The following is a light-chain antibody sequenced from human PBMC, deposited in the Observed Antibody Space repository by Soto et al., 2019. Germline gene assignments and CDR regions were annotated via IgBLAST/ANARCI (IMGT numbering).Light chain of an antibody. V-gene: IGKV3-15*01. Sequence: EVVMTQSPGTLSVSPGERATLSCRASQSVSSNLAWLQQKPGQPPRLLIYGASTRATGTPARFSGSGSGTEFTLTISSLQSEDFSVYYCQQYNTWPRTFGQGTKVEIK. J-gene: IGKJ1*01. CDR1: QSVSSN. CDR2: GAS. CDR3: QQYNTWPRT.